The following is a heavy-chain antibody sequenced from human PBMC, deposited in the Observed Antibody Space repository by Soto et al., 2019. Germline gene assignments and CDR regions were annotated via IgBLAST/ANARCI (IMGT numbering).Heavy chain of an antibody. CDR2: IWYDGSNK. D-gene: IGHD6-13*01. V-gene: IGHV3-33*01. Sequence: QVQLVESGGGVVQPGRSLRLSCAASGFTFSSYGMHWVRQAPGKGLEWVAVIWYDGSNKYYADSVKGRFTISRDNSXITLYLQMNSLRAEDTAVYYCARRSSSWYYYYGMDVWGQGTTVTVSS. CDR1: GFTFSSYG. CDR3: ARRSSSWYYYYGMDV. J-gene: IGHJ6*02.